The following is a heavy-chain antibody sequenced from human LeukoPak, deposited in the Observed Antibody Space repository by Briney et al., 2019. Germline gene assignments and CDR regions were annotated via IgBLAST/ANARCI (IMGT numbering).Heavy chain of an antibody. V-gene: IGHV3-30-3*01. CDR1: GFTFSSYA. CDR2: ISYDGSNK. CDR3: AREGAAAGTFDY. D-gene: IGHD6-13*01. Sequence: GRSLRLSCAASGFTFSSYAMHWVRQTPGKGLEGVAVISYDGSNKYYADSVKGRFTISRDNSKNTLDLQMNSLRAEDTAVYYCAREGAAAGTFDYWGQGTLVTVSS. J-gene: IGHJ4*02.